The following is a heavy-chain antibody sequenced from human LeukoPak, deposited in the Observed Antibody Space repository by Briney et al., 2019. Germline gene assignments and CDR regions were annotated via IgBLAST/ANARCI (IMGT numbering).Heavy chain of an antibody. V-gene: IGHV7-4-1*02. CDR2: INTNTGNP. D-gene: IGHD3-22*01. CDR1: GYTFTDYA. CDR3: ARSVPYDSSGSDAFDI. J-gene: IGHJ3*02. Sequence: ASVKVSCKASGYTFTDYALHWVRQAPGQGLEWMGWINTNTGNPTYAQGFTGRFVFSLDTSVSTAYLQISSLKAEDTAVYYCARSVPYDSSGSDAFDIWGQGTMVTVSS.